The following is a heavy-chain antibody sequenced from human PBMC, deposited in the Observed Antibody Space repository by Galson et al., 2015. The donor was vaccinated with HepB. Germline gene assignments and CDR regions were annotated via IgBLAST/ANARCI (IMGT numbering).Heavy chain of an antibody. CDR2: ISGSGGST. V-gene: IGHV3-23*01. Sequence: SLRLSCAASGFTFSSYAVSWVRQAPGKGLEWVSAISGSGGSTYYADSVKGRFTISRDNSKNTLYLQMNSLRAEDTAVYYCAKSLTGGDYPTADFDYWGQGTLVTVSS. J-gene: IGHJ4*02. CDR1: GFTFSSYA. CDR3: AKSLTGGDYPTADFDY. D-gene: IGHD4-17*01.